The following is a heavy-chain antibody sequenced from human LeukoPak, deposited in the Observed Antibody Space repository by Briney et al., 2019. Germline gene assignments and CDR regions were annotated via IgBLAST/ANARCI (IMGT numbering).Heavy chain of an antibody. CDR2: INHSGST. J-gene: IGHJ3*02. V-gene: IGHV4-34*01. CDR3: ARGVQQWLVKRHAFDI. D-gene: IGHD6-19*01. Sequence: SETLSLTCAVYGGSFSGYYWSWIRQPPGKGLEWIGEINHSGSTNYNPSLKSRVTISVDTSKNQFSLKLSSVTAADTAVYYCARGVQQWLVKRHAFDIWGQGTMVTVSS. CDR1: GGSFSGYY.